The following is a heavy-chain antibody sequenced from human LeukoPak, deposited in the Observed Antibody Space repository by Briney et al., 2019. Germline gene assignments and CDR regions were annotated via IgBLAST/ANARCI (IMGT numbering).Heavy chain of an antibody. CDR2: INTSGGTT. D-gene: IGHD3-22*01. CDR1: GFTFNSYA. Sequence: PGGSLRLSCAASGFTFNSYAMTWVRQAPGTGLEWVSTINTSGGTTYYADSVKGRFTISRDNSKNTLYLQMNSLRAEDTAVYYCAKDTLLLLYWGQGTLVTVSS. J-gene: IGHJ4*02. V-gene: IGHV3-23*01. CDR3: AKDTLLLLY.